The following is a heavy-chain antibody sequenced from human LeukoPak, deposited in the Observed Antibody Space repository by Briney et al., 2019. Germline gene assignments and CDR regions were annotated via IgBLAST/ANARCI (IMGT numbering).Heavy chain of an antibody. V-gene: IGHV1-18*01. CDR1: GYTFTSYG. J-gene: IGHJ5*02. CDR2: ISAYNGNT. CDR3: ARDASGWGVANWFDP. Sequence: GASVKVSCKASGYTFTSYGISWVRQAPGQGLEWMGWISAYNGNTNYAQKLQGRVTMTTDTSTSTAYMELRSLRSDDTAVYHCARDASGWGVANWFDPWGQGTLVTVSS. D-gene: IGHD3-16*01.